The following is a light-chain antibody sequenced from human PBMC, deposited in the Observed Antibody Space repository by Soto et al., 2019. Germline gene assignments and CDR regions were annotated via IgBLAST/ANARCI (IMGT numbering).Light chain of an antibody. J-gene: IGLJ1*01. CDR1: NSNIGSNT. CDR3: AAWDDRLTGRV. V-gene: IGLV1-44*01. CDR2: NND. Sequence: QSVLTQPPSASGTPGQRVTISCSGSNSNIGSNTVNWYQQLPGTAPKLLIYNNDQRPSGVPDRFSGSKSGTSASLAISGLQSEDEADYYCAAWDDRLTGRVFGTGTKLTVL.